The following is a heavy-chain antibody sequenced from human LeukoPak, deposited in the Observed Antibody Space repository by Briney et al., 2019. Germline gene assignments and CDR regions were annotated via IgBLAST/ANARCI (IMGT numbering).Heavy chain of an antibody. CDR1: GYSFSSYW. V-gene: IGHV5-51*01. Sequence: GESLKISCKGSGYSFSSYWIVWVRQMPGKGLEWMGIIYPGDSDTRYSPSFQGQVTISADKPISTAYLQWSSLKASDTAMYYCARLWVATLDSWGQGTLVTVSS. CDR2: IYPGDSDT. CDR3: ARLWVATLDS. D-gene: IGHD5-12*01. J-gene: IGHJ4*02.